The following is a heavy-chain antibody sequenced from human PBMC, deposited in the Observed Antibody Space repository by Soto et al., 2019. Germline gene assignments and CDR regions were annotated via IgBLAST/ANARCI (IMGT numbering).Heavy chain of an antibody. J-gene: IGHJ6*02. CDR2: IYHSGST. CDR1: GGSISSGGYS. CDR3: AREKRTRVGMDV. Sequence: SDTLSLTCAVSGGSISSGGYSWSWIRQPPGKGLEWIGYIYHSGSTYYNPSLKSRVTISVDRSKNQFSLKLSSVTAADTAVYYCAREKRTRVGMDVWGQGTTVTVSS. V-gene: IGHV4-30-2*01.